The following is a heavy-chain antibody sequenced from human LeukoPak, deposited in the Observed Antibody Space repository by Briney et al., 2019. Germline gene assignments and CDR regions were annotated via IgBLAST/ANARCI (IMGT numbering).Heavy chain of an antibody. CDR2: IRYDGSNK. CDR1: GFTFSSYG. V-gene: IGHV3-30*02. CDR3: AKDRGVATIDPYYFDY. D-gene: IGHD5-12*01. Sequence: GGSLRLPCAASGFTFSSYGMHWVRQAPGKGLEWVAFIRYDGSNKYYADSVKGRFTISRDNSKNTLYLQMNSLRAEDTAVYYCAKDRGVATIDPYYFDYWGQGTLVTVSS. J-gene: IGHJ4*02.